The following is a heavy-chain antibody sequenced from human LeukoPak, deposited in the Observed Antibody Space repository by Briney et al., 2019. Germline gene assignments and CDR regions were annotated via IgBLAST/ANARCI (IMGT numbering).Heavy chain of an antibody. CDR3: ARESGSSPFDY. D-gene: IGHD2-15*01. Sequence: ASVKVSCKASGYMFTGYYMHWVRQAPGQGLEWMGWINPNTGGTNYAQKFQGRVTMTRDTSISTAYMELSRLGSDDTAVYYCARESGSSPFDYWGQGTLVPVSS. CDR2: INPNTGGT. CDR1: GYMFTGYY. J-gene: IGHJ4*02. V-gene: IGHV1-2*02.